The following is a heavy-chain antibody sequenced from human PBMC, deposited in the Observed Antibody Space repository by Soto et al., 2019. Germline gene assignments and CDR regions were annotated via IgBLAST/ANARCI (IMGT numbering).Heavy chain of an antibody. Sequence: GGSLRLSCAASGFTFTSYAMSWVRHAPGKGLEWVSGISGSGGRTYYADSVKGRFTISRDNSKHTLYLQMNSLRAEDTAVYYCAKADDFWSGYHIYYYYGMDVWGQGTTVTVSS. CDR3: AKADDFWSGYHIYYYYGMDV. V-gene: IGHV3-23*01. D-gene: IGHD3-3*01. J-gene: IGHJ6*02. CDR2: ISGSGGRT. CDR1: GFTFTSYA.